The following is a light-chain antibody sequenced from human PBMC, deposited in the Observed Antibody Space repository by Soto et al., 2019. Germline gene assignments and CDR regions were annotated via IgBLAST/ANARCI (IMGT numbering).Light chain of an antibody. V-gene: IGKV2-28*01. Sequence: DIVMTQSPLSLPVTPGEPASISCRSSQSLLHSNGYNYLDWYLQKPGQSPQLLIYLGSNRFSGVPDRFSGSGAGTDFTLKISRVEPEDVGVYYCMQVTHFPWTFGQGTKVDI. CDR1: QSLLHSNGYNY. CDR2: LGS. CDR3: MQVTHFPWT. J-gene: IGKJ1*01.